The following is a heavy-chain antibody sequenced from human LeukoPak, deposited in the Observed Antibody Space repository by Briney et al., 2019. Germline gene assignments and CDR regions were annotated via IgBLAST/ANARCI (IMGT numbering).Heavy chain of an antibody. D-gene: IGHD6-19*01. V-gene: IGHV1-8*01. CDR3: ARFVAVAGTGDFDY. CDR1: GYTFTNYD. CDR2: MNPNSGNT. J-gene: IGHJ4*02. Sequence: ASVKVSCKTSGYTFTNYDINWVRQASGQGLEWMGWMNPNSGNTGYAQTFQGRVTMTRSTSISTAYMELSSLRSEDTAVYYCARFVAVAGTGDFDYWGQGTLVTVSS.